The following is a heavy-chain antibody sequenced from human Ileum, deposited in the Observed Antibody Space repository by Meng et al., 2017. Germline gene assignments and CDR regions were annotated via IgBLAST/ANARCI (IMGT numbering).Heavy chain of an antibody. CDR3: ARDHSDRSGCWFDP. CDR2: VNPKIGFA. CDR1: VYIFSSYW. V-gene: IGHV1-46*01. J-gene: IGHJ5*02. D-gene: IGHD6-19*01. Sequence: QVLLVNYAAWVTMTWASLKSSFKASVYIFSSYWIHCVLHAPVQVLEWIAVVNPKIGFAIFAKKFKGRVTVTRDTSTGTFYMELTSLRSDDSAEYFCARDHSDRSGCWFDPWGQGTLVTVSS.